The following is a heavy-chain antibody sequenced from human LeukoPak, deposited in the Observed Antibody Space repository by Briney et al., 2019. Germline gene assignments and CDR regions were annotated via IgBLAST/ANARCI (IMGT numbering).Heavy chain of an antibody. CDR3: VRDDDILTGYKYYFDY. J-gene: IGHJ4*02. V-gene: IGHV3-21*01. CDR2: ISSSSSYI. CDR1: GFTFSSYS. Sequence: PGGSLRLSCAASGFTFSSYSMNWVRQAPGKGLEWVSSISSSSSYIYYADSVKGRFTISRDNAKNSLYLQMNSLRAEDTAVYYCVRDDDILTGYKYYFDYWGQGTLVTVSS. D-gene: IGHD3-9*01.